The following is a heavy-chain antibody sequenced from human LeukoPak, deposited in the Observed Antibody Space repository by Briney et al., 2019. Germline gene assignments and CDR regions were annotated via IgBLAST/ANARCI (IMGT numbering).Heavy chain of an antibody. V-gene: IGHV4-30-4*08. CDR1: GVSIKSYY. Sequence: PSETLSLTCSVSGVSIKSYYWSWIRQPPGKGLEWIGYIYYSGSTYYNPSLKSRVTISVDTSKNQFSLKLSSVTAADTAVYYCARVRGPVVPAANRWFDPWGQGTLVTVSS. J-gene: IGHJ5*02. D-gene: IGHD2-2*01. CDR2: IYYSGST. CDR3: ARVRGPVVPAANRWFDP.